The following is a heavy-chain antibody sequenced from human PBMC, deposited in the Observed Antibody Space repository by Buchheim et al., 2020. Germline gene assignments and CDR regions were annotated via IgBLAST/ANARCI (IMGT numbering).Heavy chain of an antibody. V-gene: IGHV3-30-3*01. CDR2: ISYDGSNK. J-gene: IGHJ4*02. D-gene: IGHD4-17*01. CDR3: ARDRAYGDPNLYFDY. Sequence: QVQLVKSGGGVVQPGRSLRLSCAASGFTFSSYAMHWVRQAPGKGLEWVAVISYDGSNKYYADSVKGRFTISRDNSKNTLYLQMNSLRAEDTAVYYCARDRAYGDPNLYFDYWGQGTL. CDR1: GFTFSSYA.